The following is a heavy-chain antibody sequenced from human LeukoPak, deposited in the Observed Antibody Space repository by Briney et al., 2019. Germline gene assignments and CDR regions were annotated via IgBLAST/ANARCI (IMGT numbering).Heavy chain of an antibody. CDR2: IKKDGSEK. CDR1: GFTFSAYW. CDR3: AKTYRYFDLGYFDY. V-gene: IGHV3-7*03. J-gene: IGHJ4*02. D-gene: IGHD3-9*01. Sequence: GGSLRLSCAASGFTFSAYWMNWVRQSPGRGLEWVASIKKDGSEKYYVDSVKGRFTISRDNAKNSLYLQMNSLRAEDTAVYYCAKTYRYFDLGYFDYWGQGTLVTVSS.